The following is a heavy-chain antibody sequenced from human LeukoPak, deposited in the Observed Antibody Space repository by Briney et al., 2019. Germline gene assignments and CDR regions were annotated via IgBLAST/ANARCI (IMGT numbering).Heavy chain of an antibody. Sequence: SETLSLTCTVSGGSISSYYWSWIRQPPGKGLEWIGYIYYSGSTNYNPSLKSRVTISVDTSKNQISLKLSSVTAADTAVYYCARDSSSGLVNYWGQGTLVTVSS. D-gene: IGHD1-26*01. V-gene: IGHV4-59*01. CDR3: ARDSSSGLVNY. CDR1: GGSISSYY. J-gene: IGHJ4*02. CDR2: IYYSGST.